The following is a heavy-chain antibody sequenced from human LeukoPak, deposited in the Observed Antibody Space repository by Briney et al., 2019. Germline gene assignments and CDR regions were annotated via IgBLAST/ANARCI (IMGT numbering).Heavy chain of an antibody. J-gene: IGHJ6*04. Sequence: PSETLSLTCAVYGGSFSGYYWSWIRQPPGKGLEWIGEINHSGSTNYNPSLKSRVTISVDTSKNQFSLKLSSATPADTAVHTCARGSVKIFGVVSYSIAVWGKGPTVPVSS. CDR3: ARGSVKIFGVVSYSIAV. D-gene: IGHD3-3*01. CDR1: GGSFSGYY. V-gene: IGHV4-34*01. CDR2: INHSGST.